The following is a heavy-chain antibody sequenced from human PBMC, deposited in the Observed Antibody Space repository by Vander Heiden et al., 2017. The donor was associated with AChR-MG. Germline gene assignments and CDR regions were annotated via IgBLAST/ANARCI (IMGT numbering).Heavy chain of an antibody. CDR3: ARAAVLGGVTLYYFDY. CDR2: INPNSGGT. J-gene: IGHJ4*02. Sequence: QVQLVQSGAEVKKPGASVKVSCKASGYTFTGYYMHWGRQAPGQGLEWMGWINPNSGGTNYAQKFQGRVTMTRDTSISTAYMELSRLRSDDTAVYYCARAAVLGGVTLYYFDYWGQGTLVTVSS. V-gene: IGHV1-2*02. CDR1: GYTFTGYY. D-gene: IGHD3-16*01.